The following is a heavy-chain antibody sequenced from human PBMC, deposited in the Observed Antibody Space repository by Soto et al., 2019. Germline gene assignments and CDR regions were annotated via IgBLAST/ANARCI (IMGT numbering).Heavy chain of an antibody. J-gene: IGHJ4*02. CDR1: GFTFDDYA. V-gene: IGHV3-9*03. CDR3: TKDRYRAVAGTFDY. CDR2: ITWNSGSV. Sequence: PGGSLRLSCAASGFTFDDYAMHWVRQAPGKGLEWVSGITWNSGSVGYADSVRGRFTISRDNAKKSLYLQMNSLRAEDMALYYCTKDRYRAVAGTFDYWGQGTLVNV. D-gene: IGHD6-13*01.